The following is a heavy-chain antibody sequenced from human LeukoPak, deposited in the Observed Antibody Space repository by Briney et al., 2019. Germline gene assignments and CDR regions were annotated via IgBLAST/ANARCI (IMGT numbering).Heavy chain of an antibody. V-gene: IGHV1-2*02. Sequence: EASVKVSCKASGYTFTGYYMHWVRQAPGQGLEWMGWINPNSGGTNYAQKFQGRVTMTRDTSISTAYMELSRLRSDDTAVYYCARGSWLEMYYFDYWGQGTLVIVSS. CDR3: ARGSWLEMYYFDY. CDR2: INPNSGGT. D-gene: IGHD5-24*01. CDR1: GYTFTGYY. J-gene: IGHJ4*02.